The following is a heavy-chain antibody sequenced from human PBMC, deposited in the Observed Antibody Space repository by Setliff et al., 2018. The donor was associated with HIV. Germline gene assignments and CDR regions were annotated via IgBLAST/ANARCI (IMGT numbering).Heavy chain of an antibody. CDR3: ARGIAALTASFDY. CDR1: GYSFTSYW. J-gene: IGHJ4*02. CDR2: IFPGDSKM. D-gene: IGHD2-21*02. Sequence: PGESLKISCKGSGYSFTSYWMAWVRQKPGKGLEWMGIIFPGDSKMHYSPSFQGRVTLSADKSISTAYLQWSSLQTSDSGMYYCARGIAALTASFDYWGQGSLVTVS. V-gene: IGHV5-51*01.